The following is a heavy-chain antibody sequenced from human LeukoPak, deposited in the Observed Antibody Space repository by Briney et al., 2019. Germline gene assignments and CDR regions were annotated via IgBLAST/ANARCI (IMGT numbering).Heavy chain of an antibody. J-gene: IGHJ4*02. Sequence: PSETLSLTCAVYGGSFSGYYWSWIRQPPGKGLEWIGEINHSGSTNYNPSLKSRVTISVDTSKNQFSLKLSSVTAADTAVYYCARESFMTTVTTVSYEAIDYWGQGTLVTVSS. V-gene: IGHV4-34*01. D-gene: IGHD4-17*01. CDR3: ARESFMTTVTTVSYEAIDY. CDR1: GGSFSGYY. CDR2: INHSGST.